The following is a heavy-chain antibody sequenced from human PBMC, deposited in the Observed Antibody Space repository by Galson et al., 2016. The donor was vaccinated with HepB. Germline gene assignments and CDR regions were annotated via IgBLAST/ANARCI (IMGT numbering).Heavy chain of an antibody. V-gene: IGHV3-48*01. D-gene: IGHD3-10*01. CDR3: ARGGSGSHPNQPYFYYYALDV. CDR1: GFTFRNVW. Sequence: SLRLSCAVSGFTFRNVWMRWVRQAPGKGPEWVSYISSSSGAINYADSLKGRFTISRDNAKNSLYLQMNSLRAEDTAVYYCARGGSGSHPNQPYFYYYALDVWGIGATVTVSS. CDR2: ISSSSGAI. J-gene: IGHJ6*04.